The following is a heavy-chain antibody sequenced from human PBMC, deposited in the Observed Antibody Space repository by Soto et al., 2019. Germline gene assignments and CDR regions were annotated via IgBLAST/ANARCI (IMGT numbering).Heavy chain of an antibody. CDR1: GGTFSSYA. CDR3: ATFPGVYDYDSSAYGTVDV. D-gene: IGHD3-22*01. CDR2: IIPIFGTA. V-gene: IGHV1-69*06. J-gene: IGHJ3*01. Sequence: SVKVSCKASGGTFSSYAISWVRQAPGQGLEWMGGIIPIFGTANYAQKFQGRVTITADKSTSTAYMELSSLRSEDTAVYYCATFPGVYDYDSSAYGTVDVWGQGTIVTVSS.